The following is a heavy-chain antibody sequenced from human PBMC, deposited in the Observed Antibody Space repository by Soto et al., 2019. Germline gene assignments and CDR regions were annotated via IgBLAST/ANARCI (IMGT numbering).Heavy chain of an antibody. CDR2: ISSSSITT. CDR3: ARDRLVGAAPFDY. D-gene: IGHD1-26*01. V-gene: IGHV3-48*02. CDR1: GFTFSTYS. J-gene: IGHJ4*02. Sequence: EVQLVESGGGLVQPGGSLRLSCAASGFTFSTYSMNWVRQAPGKGLEWVSYISSSSITTHYADSVKGRFTISRDNAKNSLYLQMNSLTDEGTAVYYCARDRLVGAAPFDYWDQGTLVTVSS.